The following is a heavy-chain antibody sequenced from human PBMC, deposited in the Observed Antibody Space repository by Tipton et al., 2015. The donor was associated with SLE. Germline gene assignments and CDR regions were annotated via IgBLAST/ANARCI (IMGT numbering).Heavy chain of an antibody. CDR2: IYYSGST. D-gene: IGHD1-7*01. J-gene: IGHJ4*02. CDR3: AREGWNYED. CDR1: GGSIRSHY. Sequence: TLSLTCTVSGGSIRSHYWSWIRQPPGKGLEWIGYIYYSGSTYYNPSLKSRVTISVDTSKNQFSLKLSSVTAADTAVYYCAREGWNYEDWGQGTLVTVSS. V-gene: IGHV4-59*11.